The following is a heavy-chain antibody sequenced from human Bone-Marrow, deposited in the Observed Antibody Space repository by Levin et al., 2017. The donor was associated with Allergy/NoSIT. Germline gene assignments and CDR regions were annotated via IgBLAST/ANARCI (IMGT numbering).Heavy chain of an antibody. J-gene: IGHJ1*01. CDR1: GGSVSSDNYY. CDR2: IYTSGST. CDR3: ARMDCSGGTCYPYFQH. Sequence: SETLSLTCTVSGGSVSSDNYYWSWIRQPAGKGLEWIGRIYTSGSTNYNPSLKSRVTISVDTSKNQVSLQLSSVTAADTAVYYCARMDCSGGTCYPYFQHWGQGTLVTV. D-gene: IGHD2-15*01. V-gene: IGHV4-61*02.